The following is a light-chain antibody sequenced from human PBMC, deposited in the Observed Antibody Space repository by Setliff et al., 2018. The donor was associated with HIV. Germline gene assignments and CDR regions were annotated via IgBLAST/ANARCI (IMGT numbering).Light chain of an antibody. J-gene: IGKJ1*01. Sequence: DIVMTQSPDSLAVSLGERATINCKSSQSILYSSNNQNYLAWYQQKPGQPPKLLIYWASTRESGVPDRFSGSGSGTDFTLTISSLQAEDVAVYYCQQYYNTPMTFGQGTKVDIK. CDR2: WAS. CDR3: QQYYNTPMT. CDR1: QSILYSSNNQNY. V-gene: IGKV4-1*01.